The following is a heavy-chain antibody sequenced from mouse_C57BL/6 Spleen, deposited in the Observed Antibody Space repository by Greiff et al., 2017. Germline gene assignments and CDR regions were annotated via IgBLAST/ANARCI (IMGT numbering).Heavy chain of an antibody. CDR1: GFTFSDYG. CDR3: AELGRFAY. Sequence: EVQVVESGGGLVKPGGSLKLSCAASGFTFSDYGMHWVRQAPEKGLEWVAYISSGSSTIYYADTVKGRFTISSDNAKNTLFLQMTSLRSEDTAVYYCAELGRFAYWGQGTLVTVSA. CDR2: ISSGSSTI. J-gene: IGHJ3*01. V-gene: IGHV5-17*01. D-gene: IGHD4-1*01.